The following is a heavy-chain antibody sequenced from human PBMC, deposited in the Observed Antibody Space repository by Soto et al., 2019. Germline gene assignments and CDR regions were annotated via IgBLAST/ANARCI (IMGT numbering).Heavy chain of an antibody. D-gene: IGHD3-10*01. CDR2: ISHTGNT. Sequence: SETLSLTGTVPGDSFSSYYWTWIRQPPGKRLEWVAYISHTGNTNYNPSLKSRVTISVDTSKNQFSLKLRSVTPADTAVYYCAALDGALDYWGPGTLVTVSS. CDR3: AALDGALDY. CDR1: GDSFSSYY. J-gene: IGHJ4*02. V-gene: IGHV4-59*01.